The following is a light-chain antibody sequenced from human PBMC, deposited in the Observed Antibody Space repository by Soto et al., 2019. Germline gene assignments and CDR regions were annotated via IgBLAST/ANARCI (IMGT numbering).Light chain of an antibody. Sequence: IVMTQSPATLSVSPGERATLSCRASQTVSINVAWYQQKPGQAPRLLIYGTSYRATDVPARFSGSGYGTEFTLTISSLHSEDFAVYYCQQYDDCPPWTFGQGTKVEIK. CDR2: GTS. J-gene: IGKJ1*01. V-gene: IGKV3D-15*01. CDR3: QQYDDCPPWT. CDR1: QTVSIN.